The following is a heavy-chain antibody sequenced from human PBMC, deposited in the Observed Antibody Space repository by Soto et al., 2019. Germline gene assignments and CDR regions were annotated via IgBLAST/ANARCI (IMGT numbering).Heavy chain of an antibody. CDR2: MNPNSGNT. CDR1: GYTFTSYD. V-gene: IGHV1-8*01. D-gene: IGHD3-22*01. J-gene: IGHJ6*02. CDR3: ARADSGYYTDYYYYGMDV. Sequence: QVQLVQSGAEVKKPGASVKVSCKASGYTFTSYDINWVRQATGQGLEWMGWMNPNSGNTGYAQKFPGRVTMTRNTSISTAYMELSSLRSEDTAVYYCARADSGYYTDYYYYGMDVWGQGTTVTVSS.